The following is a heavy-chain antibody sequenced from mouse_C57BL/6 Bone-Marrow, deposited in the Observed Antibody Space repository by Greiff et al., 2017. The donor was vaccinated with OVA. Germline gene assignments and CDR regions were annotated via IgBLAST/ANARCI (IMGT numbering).Heavy chain of an antibody. CDR1: GYTFTSYW. D-gene: IGHD1-1*01. CDR3: ARENYYGRGYYAMDY. Sequence: VQLQQPGAELVKPGASVKLSCKASGYTFTSYWMHWVKQRPGQGLEWIGMIHPNSGSTNYNEKFKSKATLTVDKSSSTAYMQLSSLTSEDSAVYYCARENYYGRGYYAMDYWGQGTSVTVSS. V-gene: IGHV1-64*01. J-gene: IGHJ4*01. CDR2: IHPNSGST.